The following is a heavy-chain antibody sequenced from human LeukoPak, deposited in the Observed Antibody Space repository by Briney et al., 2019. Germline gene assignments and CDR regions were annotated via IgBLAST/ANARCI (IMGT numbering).Heavy chain of an antibody. V-gene: IGHV3-23*01. J-gene: IGHJ3*01. D-gene: IGHD3-3*01. CDR3: AKVDSSERSGIWTAFDV. Sequence: GGSLRLSCAASGFSIRLYVMSWVRQAPGKGLEWVSDISGSGTSTHYADPVKGRFTISRDNSKKTLNLQMNSLTAEDTAVYYCAKVDSSERSGIWTAFDVWGRGTMVTVSS. CDR1: GFSIRLYV. CDR2: ISGSGTST.